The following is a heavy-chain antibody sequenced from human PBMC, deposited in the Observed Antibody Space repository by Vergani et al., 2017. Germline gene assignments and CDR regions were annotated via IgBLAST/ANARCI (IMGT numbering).Heavy chain of an antibody. Sequence: QVQLQESGPGLVKPSETLSLTCTVSGGSISSYYWSWIRQPPGKGLEWIGYIYYSGSTNYNPSLKSRVTISVDTSKNQFSLKLSSVTAADTAVYYCARGQAPSDYWGQGTMVTVSS. CDR2: IYYSGST. CDR3: ARGQAPSDY. CDR1: GGSISSYY. J-gene: IGHJ4*02. V-gene: IGHV4-59*01.